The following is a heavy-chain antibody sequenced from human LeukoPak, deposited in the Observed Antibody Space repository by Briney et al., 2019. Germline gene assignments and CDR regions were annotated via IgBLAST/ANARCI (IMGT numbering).Heavy chain of an antibody. D-gene: IGHD4-11*01. Sequence: SQTLSLTCTVSGGSISSGSYYWSWIRQPPGKGLEWIGEINHSGSTNYNPSLKSRVTISVDTSKNQFSLKLSSVTAADTAVYYCARELSGSPGYSNFDYWGQGTLVTVSS. CDR1: GGSISSGSYY. J-gene: IGHJ4*02. CDR2: INHSGST. V-gene: IGHV4-39*07. CDR3: ARELSGSPGYSNFDY.